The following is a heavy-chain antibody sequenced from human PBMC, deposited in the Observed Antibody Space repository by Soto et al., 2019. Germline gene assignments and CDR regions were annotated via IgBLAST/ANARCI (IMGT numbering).Heavy chain of an antibody. V-gene: IGHV4-39*01. CDR3: ARQGYYGLLSGYYLFAY. CDR1: GGFISSRGYY. CDR2: IYYSGST. Sequence: SETLSLTCTVSGGFISSRGYYWGWIRQPPGKGLEWIGTIYYSGSTYYNPSLKSRVTISVDTSKNQFSLKLSSVTAADTAVYYCARQGYYGLLSGYYLFAYWGQGILVTVSS. J-gene: IGHJ4*02. D-gene: IGHD3-3*01.